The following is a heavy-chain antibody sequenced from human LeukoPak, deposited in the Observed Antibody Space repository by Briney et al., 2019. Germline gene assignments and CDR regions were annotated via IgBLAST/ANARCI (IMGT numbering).Heavy chain of an antibody. Sequence: PSETLSLTCTVSGGSISSYYWSWIRQPPGKGLEWIGYIYYSGSTNYNPSLKSRVTISVDTSKNQFSLKLSSVTAADTAVYYCARHRGPTYYDILTRNWFDPWGQGTLVTVSS. D-gene: IGHD3-9*01. CDR3: ARHRGPTYYDILTRNWFDP. CDR1: GGSISSYY. J-gene: IGHJ5*02. V-gene: IGHV4-59*08. CDR2: IYYSGST.